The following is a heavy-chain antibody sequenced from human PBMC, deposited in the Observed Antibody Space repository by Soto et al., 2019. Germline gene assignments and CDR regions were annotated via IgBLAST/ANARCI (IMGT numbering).Heavy chain of an antibody. Sequence: EVQLLESGGGLVQPGGSLRLSCAASGFTFSSYAMSWVRQAPGKGLEWVSTIGGSDGSAYYADSVKGRFTISRDNSKNMLYLQMNSLRAEDTAVYYCAKMSPSSREHRRGYFAGAWLDFWGQGTLVTVSS. D-gene: IGHD3-22*01. V-gene: IGHV3-23*01. CDR1: GFTFSSYA. CDR3: AKMSPSSREHRRGYFAGAWLDF. CDR2: IGGSDGSA. J-gene: IGHJ4*02.